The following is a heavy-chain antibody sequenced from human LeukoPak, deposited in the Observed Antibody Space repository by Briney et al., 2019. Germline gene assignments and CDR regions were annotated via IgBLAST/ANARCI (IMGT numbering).Heavy chain of an antibody. V-gene: IGHV4-4*02. CDR2: IYHSGAT. CDR3: ARSRVWSDYWGYFDY. D-gene: IGHD3-3*01. J-gene: IGHJ4*02. CDR1: GGSISSSSSIC. Sequence: SETLSLTCAVSGGSISSSSSICWTWVRQPPGKGLEWIGEIYHSGATNYNPSLKSRVTMLLDKSKNQFSLKLNSVTAADTAVYYCARSRVWSDYWGYFDYWGQGILVTVSS.